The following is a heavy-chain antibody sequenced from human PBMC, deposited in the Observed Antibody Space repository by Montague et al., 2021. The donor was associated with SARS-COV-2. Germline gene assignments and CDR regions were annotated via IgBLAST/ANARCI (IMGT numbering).Heavy chain of an antibody. CDR3: ARGGGYYNYGLDV. Sequence: SETLSLTCTVSGGSISNYYWSWIRQPPGRGLEWIGYIYYSGSTDYSPSLKSRVTISIDTSKNQFSLKVTSATAADTAVYYCARGGGYYNYGLDVWGPGTTVTVSS. CDR1: GGSISNYY. J-gene: IGHJ6*02. V-gene: IGHV4-59*01. CDR2: IYYSGST. D-gene: IGHD3-22*01.